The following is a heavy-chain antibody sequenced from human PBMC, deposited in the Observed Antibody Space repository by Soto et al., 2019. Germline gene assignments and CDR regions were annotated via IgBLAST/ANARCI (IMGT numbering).Heavy chain of an antibody. CDR1: GYTFTGYY. V-gene: IGHV1-2*02. D-gene: IGHD2-2*01. CDR3: ARGVVVVPAAIYLDY. Sequence: QVQLVQSGAEVKKPGASVKVSCKASGYTFTGYYMHWVRQAPGQGLEWMGWINPNSGGTNYAQKFQGGVTMTRDTSISTAYMELSRLRSDDTAVYYCARGVVVVPAAIYLDYWGQGTLVTVSS. J-gene: IGHJ4*02. CDR2: INPNSGGT.